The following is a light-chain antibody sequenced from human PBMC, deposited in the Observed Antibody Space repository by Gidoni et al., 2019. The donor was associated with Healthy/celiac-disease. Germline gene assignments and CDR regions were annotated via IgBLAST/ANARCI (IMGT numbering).Light chain of an antibody. CDR3: GTWDSSLSAGV. CDR1: SSNHGNNY. J-gene: IGLJ7*01. CDR2: DNN. Sequence: QSVLPQPPSVSAAPGQKVTISCSGSSSNHGNNYVSWYQQLPGTAPNLLIYDNNKRPSGMPDRFYGSKSGTSATLGITGLQTGDEADYYCGTWDSSLSAGVFGGGTQLTV. V-gene: IGLV1-51*01.